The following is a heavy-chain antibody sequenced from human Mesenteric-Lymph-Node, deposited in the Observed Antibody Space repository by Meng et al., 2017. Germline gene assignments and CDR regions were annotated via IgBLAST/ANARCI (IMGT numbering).Heavy chain of an antibody. CDR1: GFTLSGYG. CDR2: IWFDGSNK. D-gene: IGHD3-22*01. CDR3: ARGLKYYDSSGYVYCFDY. V-gene: IGHV3-33*01. J-gene: IGHJ4*02. Sequence: GGSLRPSCVVSGFTLSGYGMHWVCQAPGKCVEWVGVIWFDGSNKYYADSVKGRFTICRDNSKNTMFLQMSHLRAEDTAVYYCARGLKYYDSSGYVYCFDYWGQGTLVTVSS.